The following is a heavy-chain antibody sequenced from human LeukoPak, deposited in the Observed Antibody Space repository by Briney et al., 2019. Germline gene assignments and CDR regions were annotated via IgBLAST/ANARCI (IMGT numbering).Heavy chain of an antibody. CDR2: ISGNGGST. V-gene: IGHV3-23*01. J-gene: IGHJ4*02. CDR1: GFTFSSYG. D-gene: IGHD1-26*01. Sequence: GGSLRLSCAASGFTFSSYGMSWVRQAPGKGLEWVSAISGNGGSTYYADSVKGRFTISRDNSKNTLYLQMNSPRAEDTAVYYCARVRSGSYYVDYWGQGTLVTVSS. CDR3: ARVRSGSYYVDY.